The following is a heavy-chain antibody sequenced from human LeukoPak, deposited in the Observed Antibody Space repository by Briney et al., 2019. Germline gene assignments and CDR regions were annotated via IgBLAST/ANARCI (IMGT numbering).Heavy chain of an antibody. J-gene: IGHJ6*02. Sequence: ASVKVSCKVSGYTLTELSMHWVRQAPGKGLEWMGGFDPEDGETIYAQKFQGRVTITADESTSTAYMELSSLRSEDTAVYYCARSKTGTGYYYGMDVWGQGTTVTVSS. CDR1: GYTLTELS. V-gene: IGHV1-24*01. D-gene: IGHD1/OR15-1a*01. CDR2: FDPEDGET. CDR3: ARSKTGTGYYYGMDV.